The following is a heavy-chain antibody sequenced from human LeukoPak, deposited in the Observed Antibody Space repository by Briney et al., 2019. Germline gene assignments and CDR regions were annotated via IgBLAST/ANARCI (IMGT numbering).Heavy chain of an antibody. D-gene: IGHD3-9*01. CDR3: ARDFYDILTGYYIDY. Sequence: GGSLRLSCAASGFTVSSNYMSWVRQAPGKGLEWVSVIYSGGSTYYADSVKGRFTISRDNFKNTLYLQMNSLRAEDTAVYYCARDFYDILTGYYIDYWGQGTLVTVSS. CDR2: IYSGGST. J-gene: IGHJ4*02. CDR1: GFTVSSNY. V-gene: IGHV3-53*01.